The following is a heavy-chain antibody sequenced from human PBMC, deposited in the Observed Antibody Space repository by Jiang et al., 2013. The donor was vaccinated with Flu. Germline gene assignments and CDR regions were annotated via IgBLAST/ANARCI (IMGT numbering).Heavy chain of an antibody. CDR3: ARDKGYCSGGSCYISSFDP. CDR2: IYYSGST. J-gene: IGHJ5*02. CDR1: GGSISSNY. D-gene: IGHD2-15*01. Sequence: GSGLVKPSGTLSLTCSVSGGSISSNYWSWIRQPPGKGLEWIGCIYYSGSTTYNPSLKSRVTISVDTSKNQFSLKLTSATAADTAVYYCARDKGYCSGGSCYISSFDPWGQGTLVTVSS. V-gene: IGHV4-59*01.